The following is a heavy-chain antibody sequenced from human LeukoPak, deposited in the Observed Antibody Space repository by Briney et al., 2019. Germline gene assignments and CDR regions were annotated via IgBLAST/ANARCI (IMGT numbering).Heavy chain of an antibody. Sequence: PGGSLRLSCAASQFTFSNYAMSWVRQAPGKGLEWVSGVSGSGGSTYYADSVKGRFTISRDNSKNTLYLQMNSLRAEDTAVYYCAKDLWDSGSQAYFDYWGQGTLVTVSS. CDR3: AKDLWDSGSQAYFDY. J-gene: IGHJ4*02. CDR2: VSGSGGST. CDR1: QFTFSNYA. V-gene: IGHV3-23*01. D-gene: IGHD3-10*01.